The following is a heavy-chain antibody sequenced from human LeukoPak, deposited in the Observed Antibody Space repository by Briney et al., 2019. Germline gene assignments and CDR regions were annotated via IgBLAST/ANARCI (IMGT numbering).Heavy chain of an antibody. CDR1: GFSFSTYN. CDR3: VREKAFLEWLSTGRRDGYYMDV. D-gene: IGHD3-3*02. CDR2: ISSSSSSYI. Sequence: PGGSLRLSCAASGFSFSTYNMNWVRQAPGKGLEWVSSISSSSSSYISYADSVKGRFTISRDSAKNSLYLQMNSLRAEDTAVYYCVREKAFLEWLSTGRRDGYYMDVWGKGTTVTVSS. J-gene: IGHJ6*03. V-gene: IGHV3-21*01.